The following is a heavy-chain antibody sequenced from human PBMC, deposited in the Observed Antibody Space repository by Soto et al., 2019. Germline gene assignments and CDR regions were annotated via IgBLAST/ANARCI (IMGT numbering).Heavy chain of an antibody. Sequence: GASVKVSCKASGYTFTDYYLLWVRQAPGQGLEWTGWINPNSGATNYAQKFRGRVTMTRDTSISTAYMELSRLRSDDTAVYYCLGGPAAIERGYYYYNMDVWGQGTTVTVSS. CDR1: GYTFTDYY. J-gene: IGHJ6*02. CDR3: LGGPAAIERGYYYYNMDV. V-gene: IGHV1-2*02. D-gene: IGHD2-2*01. CDR2: INPNSGAT.